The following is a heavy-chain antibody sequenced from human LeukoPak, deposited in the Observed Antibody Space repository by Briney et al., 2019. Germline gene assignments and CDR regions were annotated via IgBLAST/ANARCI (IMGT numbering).Heavy chain of an antibody. CDR2: IYYSGST. V-gene: IGHV4-39*07. J-gene: IGHJ5*02. D-gene: IGHD3-3*01. CDR1: GGSISSSSYY. CDR3: ARMGGADSWSGLVSWFDP. Sequence: SETLSLTCTVSGGSISSSSYYWGWIRQPPGKGLEWIGSIYYSGSTYYNPSLKSRVTISVDTSKNQFSLKLSSVTAADTAVYYCARMGGADSWSGLVSWFDPWGQGTLGTVSS.